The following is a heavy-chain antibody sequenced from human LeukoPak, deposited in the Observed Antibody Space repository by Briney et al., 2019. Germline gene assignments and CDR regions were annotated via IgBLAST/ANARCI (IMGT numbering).Heavy chain of an antibody. J-gene: IGHJ4*02. Sequence: VASVKVSCKASGYTFTGYYMHWVRQAPGQGLEWMGRINPNSGGTNYAQKFQGRVTMTRDTSISTAYMELSRLRSDDTAVYYCARTSPYDYVWGSYRYKGFDYWGQGTLATVSS. CDR2: INPNSGGT. V-gene: IGHV1-2*06. CDR1: GYTFTGYY. CDR3: ARTSPYDYVWGSYRYKGFDY. D-gene: IGHD3-16*02.